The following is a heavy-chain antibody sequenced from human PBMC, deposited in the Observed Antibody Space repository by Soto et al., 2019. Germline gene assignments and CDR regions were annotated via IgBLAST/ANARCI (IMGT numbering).Heavy chain of an antibody. CDR3: SRVPPNNRGAPLDY. CDR2: ITSKAYGGTT. Sequence: PGGSLRLSCTASGFTFGDYAMIWFRQAPGKGLEWVGFITSKAYGGTTEYAASVKGRFTISRDDSKSIAYLQMNSLKTDDTAVYYCSRVPPNNRGAPLDYRGQGTLVTVSS. J-gene: IGHJ4*02. CDR1: GFTFGDYA. D-gene: IGHD3-10*01. V-gene: IGHV3-49*03.